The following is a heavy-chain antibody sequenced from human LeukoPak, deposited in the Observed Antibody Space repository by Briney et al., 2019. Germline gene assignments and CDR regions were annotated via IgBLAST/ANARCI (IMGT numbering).Heavy chain of an antibody. Sequence: ASVKVSCKASGYNFRNFGIIWVRQAPGQGLEWMGWISPYNGNTNYAQNIQGRVTMTADTSTSTAYMELRSLRSNDTAVYYCARDLFERFEELIFLYGLDVWGQGTTVAVSS. CDR2: ISPYNGNT. J-gene: IGHJ6*02. CDR3: ARDLFERFEELIFLYGLDV. CDR1: GYNFRNFG. V-gene: IGHV1-18*01. D-gene: IGHD3-10*01.